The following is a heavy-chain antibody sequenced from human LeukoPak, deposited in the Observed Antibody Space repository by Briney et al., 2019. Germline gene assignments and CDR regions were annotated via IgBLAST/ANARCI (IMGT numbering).Heavy chain of an antibody. CDR2: IIPILGIA. Sequence: SVKVSCKASGGTFISYAISWVRQAPGQGLEWMGRIIPILGIANYAQKFQGRVTITADKSTSTAYMELSSLRSEDTAVYYCASNYCGGDCYPRDAFDIWGQGTMVTVSS. V-gene: IGHV1-69*04. J-gene: IGHJ3*02. CDR3: ASNYCGGDCYPRDAFDI. D-gene: IGHD2-21*02. CDR1: GGTFISYA.